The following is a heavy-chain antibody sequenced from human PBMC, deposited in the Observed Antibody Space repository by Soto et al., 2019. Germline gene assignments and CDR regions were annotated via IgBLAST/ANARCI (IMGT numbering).Heavy chain of an antibody. J-gene: IGHJ6*02. V-gene: IGHV1-3*01. D-gene: IGHD2-2*01. Sequence: QVQLVQSGAEVKKPGASVKVSCKASGYTFTSYAMHCVRQAPGQRLEWMGWINAGNGNTKYSQKFQGRVTITRDTSASTAYMGLSSLRSEDTAVYYCARSPQLLDYYYYGMDVWGQGTTVTVSS. CDR3: ARSPQLLDYYYYGMDV. CDR2: INAGNGNT. CDR1: GYTFTSYA.